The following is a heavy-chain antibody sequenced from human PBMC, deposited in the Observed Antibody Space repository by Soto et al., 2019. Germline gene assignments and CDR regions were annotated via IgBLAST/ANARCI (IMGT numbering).Heavy chain of an antibody. D-gene: IGHD3-22*01. Sequence: ASVKVSCKASGYTFTSHDINWVRQATGQGLEWMGWMNPNSGNTGYAQKFQGRVTMTRNTSISTAYMELTSLRSEDTSVYYCAREKSSVAIDCWGQGTLVTVSS. CDR1: GYTFTSHD. CDR2: MNPNSGNT. V-gene: IGHV1-8*01. J-gene: IGHJ4*02. CDR3: AREKSSVAIDC.